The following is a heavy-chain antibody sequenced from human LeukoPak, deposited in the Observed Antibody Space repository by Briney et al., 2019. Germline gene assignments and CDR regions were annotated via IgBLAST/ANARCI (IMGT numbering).Heavy chain of an antibody. CDR2: IYTTGST. CDR1: GGSISSGSYY. J-gene: IGHJ4*02. V-gene: IGHV4-61*02. CDR3: ARGSDAYCGGDCPTGGY. Sequence: SETLSLTCTVSGGSISSGSYYWSWIRQPAGKGLEWIGRIYTTGSTNYNPSLKSRVTISVDTSKNQFSLKLSSVTAADTAVYYCARGSDAYCGGDCPTGGYWGQGTLVTVSS. D-gene: IGHD2-21*01.